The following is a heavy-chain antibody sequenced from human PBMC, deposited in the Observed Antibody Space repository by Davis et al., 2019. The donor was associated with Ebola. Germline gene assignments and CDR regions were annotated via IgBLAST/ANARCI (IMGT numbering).Heavy chain of an antibody. Sequence: MPSETLSLTCAVYGGSFSGYYWSWIRQPPGKGLEWIGEIHHSGSTNYNPSLKSRVTISVDTSKNQFSLKLSSVTAADTAVYYCARGPFHGMDVWGQGTTVTVSS. CDR2: IHHSGST. CDR3: ARGPFHGMDV. J-gene: IGHJ6*02. CDR1: GGSFSGYY. V-gene: IGHV4-34*01.